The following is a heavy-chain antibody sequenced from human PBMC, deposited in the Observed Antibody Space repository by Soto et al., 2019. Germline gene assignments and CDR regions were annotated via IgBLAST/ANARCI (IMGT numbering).Heavy chain of an antibody. Sequence: PSETLSLTCAVSGGSISSGGYSWSWIRQPPGKGLEWIGYIYHSGSTYYNPSLKSRVTISVDRSKNQFSLKLSSVTAADTAVYYYARGGDVVVAAVPYCYYGMDVWGQGTTVTVSS. CDR1: GGSISSGGYS. D-gene: IGHD2-15*01. CDR2: IYHSGST. V-gene: IGHV4-30-2*01. CDR3: ARGGDVVVAAVPYCYYGMDV. J-gene: IGHJ6*02.